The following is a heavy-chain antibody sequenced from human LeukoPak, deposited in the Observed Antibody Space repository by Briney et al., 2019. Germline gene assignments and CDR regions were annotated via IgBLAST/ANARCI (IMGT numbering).Heavy chain of an antibody. CDR1: GFTFSNAW. Sequence: GGSLRPSCAACGFTFSNAWMSWVRQAPGKGLEWVGRIKSKTDGGTTDYAAPVKGRFTISRDDTKNTLYLQMNSPMTAVTTLYYFTKSQGDYSVDAFDIWGQGTMVTVSS. D-gene: IGHD5/OR15-5a*01. V-gene: IGHV3-15*01. CDR3: TKSQGDYSVDAFDI. J-gene: IGHJ3*02. CDR2: IKSKTDGGTT.